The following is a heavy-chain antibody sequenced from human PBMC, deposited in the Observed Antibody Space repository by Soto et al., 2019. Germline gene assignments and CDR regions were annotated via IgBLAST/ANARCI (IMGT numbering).Heavy chain of an antibody. CDR3: AAEAYCSGGSCYDGFDP. J-gene: IGHJ5*02. Sequence: QLQQSGPGLVKPSQTLSLTCAISGDSVSSNSAAWNWIRQSPSRGLEWLGRIYYRSKWYNDYAVSVKSRLTINADTSKNPFSLQLTSVTPEDTAVYYCAAEAYCSGGSCYDGFDPWGQGTLVTVSS. CDR1: GDSVSSNSAA. V-gene: IGHV6-1*01. CDR2: IYYRSKWYN. D-gene: IGHD2-15*01.